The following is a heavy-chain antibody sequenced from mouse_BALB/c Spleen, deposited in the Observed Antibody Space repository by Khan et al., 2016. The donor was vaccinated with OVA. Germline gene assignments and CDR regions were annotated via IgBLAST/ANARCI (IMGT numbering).Heavy chain of an antibody. CDR1: GYTFTSYW. J-gene: IGHJ2*01. CDR2: TNPTNGRT. Sequence: QVQLQQSGAELAKAGASVKMSCKASGYTFTSYWMHWVKQRLGQGLEWFAETNPTNGRTYYNETFKSKATLTVDKSSSTAYMLLSGPTFEDSAVYYCARIKKIVATYFDYWGQGTTLTVSS. D-gene: IGHD1-1*01. CDR3: ARIKKIVATYFDY. V-gene: IGHV1S81*02.